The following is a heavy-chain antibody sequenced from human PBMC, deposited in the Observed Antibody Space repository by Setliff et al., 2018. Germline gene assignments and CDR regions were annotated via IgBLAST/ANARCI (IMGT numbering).Heavy chain of an antibody. Sequence: SETLSLTCAVYGGSFSGYYWSWIRQPPGKRLEWMGAIIHSGRTNYNPSLKSRVTISLDTSKNQFSLKLSSVTAADTAVYYCARAREGGYDSSGYYYGMNAFDIWGQGTMVTVSS. CDR3: ARAREGGYDSSGYYYGMNAFDI. J-gene: IGHJ3*02. V-gene: IGHV4-34*12. CDR2: IIHSGRT. D-gene: IGHD3-22*01. CDR1: GGSFSGYY.